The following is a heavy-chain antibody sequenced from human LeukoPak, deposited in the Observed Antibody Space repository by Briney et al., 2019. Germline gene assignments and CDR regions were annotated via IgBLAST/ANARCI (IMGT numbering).Heavy chain of an antibody. CDR1: GGSISNYY. J-gene: IGHJ4*02. CDR3: ARDPFRSSFDS. D-gene: IGHD3-10*01. Sequence: SETLSLTCTVSGGSISNYYWNWIRQPAGKELEWIGRIYISGATNYNPSLKSRVTMSVDTSKNQFSLKLSSVTAADTAVYYCARDPFRSSFDSWGQGTLVTVSS. V-gene: IGHV4-4*07. CDR2: IYISGAT.